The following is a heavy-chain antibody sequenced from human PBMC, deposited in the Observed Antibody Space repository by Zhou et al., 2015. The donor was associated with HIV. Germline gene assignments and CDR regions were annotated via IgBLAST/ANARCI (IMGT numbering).Heavy chain of an antibody. D-gene: IGHD2-15*01. Sequence: QVQLVQSGAEVKKPGSSVKVSCKASGGNFGSNGISWVRQAPGQGLEWMGGVIPLLGTTSDAQRFQGRVTITADRSTSTAYMELRSLRSEDTAVYYCARSPYCSGGSCYAWFDPWGQGTLVTVSS. CDR1: GGNFGSNG. CDR2: VIPLLGTT. V-gene: IGHV1-69*06. CDR3: ARSPYCSGGSCYAWFDP. J-gene: IGHJ5*02.